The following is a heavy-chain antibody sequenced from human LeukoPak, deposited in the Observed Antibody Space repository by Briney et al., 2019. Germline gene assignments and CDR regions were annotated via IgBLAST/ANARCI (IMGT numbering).Heavy chain of an antibody. CDR2: FDPEDGET. V-gene: IGHV1-24*01. CDR1: GYTLTELS. J-gene: IGHJ4*02. D-gene: IGHD1-7*01. Sequence: ASVKVSCKVSGYTLTELSMHWVRQAPGKGLEWMGGFDPEDGETIYAQKFQGRATMTEDTSTDTAYMELSSLRSEDTAVYYCATATRYGYNWNYDPVYYFDYWGQGTLVTVSS. CDR3: ATATRYGYNWNYDPVYYFDY.